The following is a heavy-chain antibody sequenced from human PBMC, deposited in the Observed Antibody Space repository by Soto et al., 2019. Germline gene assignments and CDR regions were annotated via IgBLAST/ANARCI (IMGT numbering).Heavy chain of an antibody. J-gene: IGHJ4*02. Sequence: PGGSLRLSCSASGFAFSSCVMSWVRKAPGKGLEWVSAIKTSGDSIFYADPVKGRFTASRDDSRNTLYLQMDSLRAEDTATYYCTKDVTGDIGADYWGPGNPVTVSS. CDR1: GFAFSSCV. CDR2: IKTSGDSI. D-gene: IGHD2-21*02. V-gene: IGHV3-23*01. CDR3: TKDVTGDIGADY.